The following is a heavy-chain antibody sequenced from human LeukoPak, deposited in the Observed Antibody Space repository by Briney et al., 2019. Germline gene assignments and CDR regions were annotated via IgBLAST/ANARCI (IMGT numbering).Heavy chain of an antibody. CDR3: ARVDTIFGVVSRFDY. V-gene: IGHV4-59*01. D-gene: IGHD3-3*01. CDR2: IYYSGST. Sequence: SETLSLXCTVSGGSISSYYWSWIRQPPGKGLEWIGYIYYSGSTNYNPSLKSRVTISVDTSKNQFSLKLSSVTAADTAVYYCARVDTIFGVVSRFDYWGQGTLVTVSS. CDR1: GGSISSYY. J-gene: IGHJ4*02.